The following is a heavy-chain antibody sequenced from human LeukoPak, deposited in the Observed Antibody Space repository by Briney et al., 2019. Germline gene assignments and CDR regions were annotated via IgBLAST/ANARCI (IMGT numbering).Heavy chain of an antibody. V-gene: IGHV4-39*01. CDR2: IYYSGST. CDR3: ARHVGSSWYQWIDY. Sequence: PSETLPLTCTVSGGSSSSSSYYWGWIRQPPGKGLEWIGSIYYSGSTYYNPSLKSRVTISEDTSKNQFSLKLSSVTAADTAVYYCARHVGSSWYQWIDYWGQGTLVTVSS. J-gene: IGHJ4*02. D-gene: IGHD6-13*01. CDR1: GGSSSSSSYY.